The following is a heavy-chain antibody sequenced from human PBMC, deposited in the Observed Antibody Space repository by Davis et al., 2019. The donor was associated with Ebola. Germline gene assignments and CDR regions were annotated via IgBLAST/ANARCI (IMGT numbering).Heavy chain of an antibody. Sequence: GGSLRLSCAASGFTFSSYEMNWVRQAPGKGLEWVSSISSSSSYIYYADSVKGRFTISRDNAKNSLYLQMNSLRAEDTAIYYCVRDAVVKGYQELLRPRCMDVWGQGTTVIVSS. J-gene: IGHJ6*02. CDR1: GFTFSSYE. D-gene: IGHD1-26*01. CDR3: VRDAVVKGYQELLRPRCMDV. V-gene: IGHV3-21*01. CDR2: ISSSSSYI.